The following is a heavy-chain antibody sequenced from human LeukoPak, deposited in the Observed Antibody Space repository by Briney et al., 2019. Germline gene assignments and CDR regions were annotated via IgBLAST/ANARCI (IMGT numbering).Heavy chain of an antibody. V-gene: IGHV3-7*01. J-gene: IGHJ4*02. D-gene: IGHD1-26*01. Sequence: GGSLRLSCAASGFSFSNSWMDWVRQAPGKGLEWVANIKGDGSDKDYVDSVKGRFTISRDNAKNLLYLQMNSPRAEDTAVYFCSWSLNYWGLGTLVTVSS. CDR3: SWSLNY. CDR1: GFSFSNSW. CDR2: IKGDGSDK.